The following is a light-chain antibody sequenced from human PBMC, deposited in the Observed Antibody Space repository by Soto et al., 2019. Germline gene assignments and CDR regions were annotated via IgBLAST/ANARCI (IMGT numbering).Light chain of an antibody. V-gene: IGKV1-9*01. CDR3: QQYSSYS. J-gene: IGKJ1*01. CDR1: QGISSY. Sequence: DIQLTQSPSFLSASVGDRATITCRASQGISSYLAWYEQKPGKAPKLLIYDASNLQYAVPSRFSGSGSGTEFALTISSLQPDAFATYYCQQYSSYSFGQGTKVDIK. CDR2: DAS.